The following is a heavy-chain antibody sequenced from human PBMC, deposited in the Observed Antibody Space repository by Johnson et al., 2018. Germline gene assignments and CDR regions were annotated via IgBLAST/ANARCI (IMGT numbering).Heavy chain of an antibody. J-gene: IGHJ4*02. CDR3: AADWNWNDLSFDM. D-gene: IGHD1-1*01. CDR2: IVVGSGNT. Sequence: QLLESGPEVKKPGTSVKVSCKASGFTFSYSAVQWVRQPRGQRPEWIGWIVVGSGNTNYAQRFQKRVTFTRDRSTSTAAMELSSLRSEDTAVYYCAADWNWNDLSFDMWGQGTLVTVSS. CDR1: GFTFSYSA. V-gene: IGHV1-58*01.